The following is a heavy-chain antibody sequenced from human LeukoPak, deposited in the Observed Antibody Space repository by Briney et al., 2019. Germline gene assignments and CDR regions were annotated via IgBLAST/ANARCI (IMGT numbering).Heavy chain of an antibody. CDR2: INQDGTGK. V-gene: IGHV3-7*01. D-gene: IGHD3-16*01. J-gene: IGHJ4*02. CDR1: GFTFSDLY. Sequence: PGGSLRLSCAASGFTFSDLYISWVRESPGKGLEWVASINQDGTGKYYVASVKGRLTISRDNAKKSVWLQMTSLRADDTAVYYCARSLWPEDYWGQGTLVTVSS. CDR3: ARSLWPEDY.